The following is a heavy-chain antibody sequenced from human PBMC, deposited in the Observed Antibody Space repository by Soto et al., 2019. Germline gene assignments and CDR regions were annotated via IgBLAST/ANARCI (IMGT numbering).Heavy chain of an antibody. CDR2: MSYDGSSK. CDR3: AKDRGWSSADLEY. V-gene: IGHV3-30*18. D-gene: IGHD6-19*01. J-gene: IGHJ4*02. CDR1: GFNLSSFG. Sequence: GGSLRLSCAASGFNLSSFGMHWVRQAPGKGLEWVALMSYDGSSKYYQDSLKGRFTISRDKSKNTLYLQMSSLSVEDPAVYYCAKDRGWSSADLEYWGQGILVTVSS.